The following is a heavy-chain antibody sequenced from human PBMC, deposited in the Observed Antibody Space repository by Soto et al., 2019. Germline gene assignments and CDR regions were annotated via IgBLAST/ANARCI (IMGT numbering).Heavy chain of an antibody. Sequence: ESLKISCKGSGYSFTSYWIGWVRQMPGKGLEWMGIIYPGDSDTRYSPSFQGQVTISADKSISTAYLQWSSLKASDTAMYYCARSGVDDILTGYSPPGDIWGQGTMVTVSS. J-gene: IGHJ3*02. V-gene: IGHV5-51*01. CDR1: GYSFTSYW. D-gene: IGHD3-9*01. CDR2: IYPGDSDT. CDR3: ARSGVDDILTGYSPPGDI.